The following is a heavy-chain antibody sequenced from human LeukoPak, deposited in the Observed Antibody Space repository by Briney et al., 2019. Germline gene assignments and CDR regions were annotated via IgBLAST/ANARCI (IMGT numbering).Heavy chain of an antibody. J-gene: IGHJ5*02. CDR2: INPYIDNT. Sequence: ASVKVSCKASGYTFTSNGISWVRQAPGQGLEWMGWINPYIDNTNYAQKLQGRVTMTTDTSTSTAYMELRSLRSDDTAVYYCARDYGDYPNWFDPWGQGTLVTVSS. D-gene: IGHD4-17*01. V-gene: IGHV1-18*01. CDR3: ARDYGDYPNWFDP. CDR1: GYTFTSNG.